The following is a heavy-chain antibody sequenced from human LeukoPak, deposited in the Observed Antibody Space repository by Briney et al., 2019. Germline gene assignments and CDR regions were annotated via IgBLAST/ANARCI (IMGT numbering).Heavy chain of an antibody. J-gene: IGHJ4*02. CDR3: AKGTSSWREFDY. CDR1: GFTFDDYA. V-gene: IGHV3-43D*03. Sequence: GGSLRLSCAASGFTFDDYAMHWVRQAPGKGLEWVSLITWDAGSMYYADSVKGRFTISRDNSKNSLYLQMNSLRAEDTALYYCAKGTSSWREFDYWGQGTLVTVSS. CDR2: ITWDAGSM. D-gene: IGHD6-13*01.